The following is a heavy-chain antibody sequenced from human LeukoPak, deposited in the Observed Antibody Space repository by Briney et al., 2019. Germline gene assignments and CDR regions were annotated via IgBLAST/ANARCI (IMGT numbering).Heavy chain of an antibody. Sequence: SVKVSCKASGGTFSSYAIRWVRKAPGQGLEWMVRIIPIFGTANYAQKFQGRVTITTDESTSTAYMELSSLRSEDTAVYYCARDFGAARLLILGYWGQGTLVTVSS. J-gene: IGHJ4*02. CDR1: GGTFSSYA. CDR3: ARDFGAARLLILGY. CDR2: IIPIFGTA. D-gene: IGHD6-6*01. V-gene: IGHV1-69*05.